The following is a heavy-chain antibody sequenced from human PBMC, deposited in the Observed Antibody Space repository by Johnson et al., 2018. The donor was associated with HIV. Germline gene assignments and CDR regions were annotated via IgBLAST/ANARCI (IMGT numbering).Heavy chain of an antibody. CDR2: LNGDGSRT. Sequence: VQLVESGGGVVQPGRSLRLSCGASGFTFSDHWMQWVRQATGQGLVWVSRLNGDGSRTSYADSVKGRFTIARDNAKNTLYLQMNSLRAEDTAVYYGARGISNWNYFDDDAFDIWGQGTMVTVSS. CDR1: GFTFSDHW. J-gene: IGHJ3*02. V-gene: IGHV3-74*02. CDR3: ARGISNWNYFDDDAFDI. D-gene: IGHD1-7*01.